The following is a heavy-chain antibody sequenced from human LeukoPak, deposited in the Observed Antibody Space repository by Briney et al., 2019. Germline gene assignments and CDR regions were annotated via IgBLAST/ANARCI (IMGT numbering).Heavy chain of an antibody. CDR2: IYYSGST. Sequence: PSETLSLTCTVSGGSISSSSYYWGWIRQPPGKGLEWIGSIYYSGSTYYNPSLKSRVTISVDTSKNQFSLKLSSVTAADTAVYYCARGGMYYDFWSGYSDYYYYMDVWGKGTTVTVSS. D-gene: IGHD3-3*01. CDR3: ARGGMYYDFWSGYSDYYYYMDV. J-gene: IGHJ6*03. V-gene: IGHV4-39*01. CDR1: GGSISSSSYY.